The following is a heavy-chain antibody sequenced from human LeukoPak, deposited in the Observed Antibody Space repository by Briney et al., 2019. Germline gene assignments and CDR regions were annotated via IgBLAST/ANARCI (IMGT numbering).Heavy chain of an antibody. V-gene: IGHV4-4*07. CDR3: AREGWYYDILTGYSYNWFDP. CDR2: IYTSGST. Sequence: KASETLSLTCTVSGGSISSYYWSWIRQPAGKGLEWIGRIYTSGSTNYNPSLKSRVTMSVDTSKNQFSLKLSSVTAADTAVYYCAREGWYYDILTGYSYNWFDPWGQGTLVTVSS. CDR1: GGSISSYY. J-gene: IGHJ5*02. D-gene: IGHD3-9*01.